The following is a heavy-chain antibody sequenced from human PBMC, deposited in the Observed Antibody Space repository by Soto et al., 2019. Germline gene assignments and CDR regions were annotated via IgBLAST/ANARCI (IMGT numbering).Heavy chain of an antibody. D-gene: IGHD3-10*01. V-gene: IGHV3-23*01. CDR1: GFTFSSYA. Sequence: EVQLLESGGGLVQPGGSLGLSCAASGFTFSSYAMSWVRQAPGKGLEWVSVISGGGGSTYYADSVKGRFTISRDNSKNALYVHISTLRAEYTSVYYCAKVSGYYYASTAYEYDSWGQGTLVTVSS. CDR2: ISGGGGST. CDR3: AKVSGYYYASTAYEYDS. J-gene: IGHJ4*02.